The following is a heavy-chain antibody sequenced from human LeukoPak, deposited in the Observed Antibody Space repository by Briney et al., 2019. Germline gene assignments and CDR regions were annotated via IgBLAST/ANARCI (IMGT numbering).Heavy chain of an antibody. D-gene: IGHD6-13*01. CDR3: ARGSRGRGRGQQLPYYFDY. Sequence: SETLSLTCTVSGGSISTYYWIWIRQPPGKGLEYIGYIYYSGSTNYNPSLKSRVTISVDTSKNQFSLKLSSVTAADTAVYYCARGSRGRGRGQQLPYYFDYWGQGTLVTVSS. CDR1: GGSISTYY. V-gene: IGHV4-59*01. CDR2: IYYSGST. J-gene: IGHJ4*02.